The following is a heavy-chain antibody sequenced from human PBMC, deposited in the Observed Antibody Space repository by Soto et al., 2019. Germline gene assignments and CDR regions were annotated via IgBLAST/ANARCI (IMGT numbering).Heavy chain of an antibody. J-gene: IGHJ5*02. D-gene: IGHD2-2*02. CDR2: IDPSDSYT. V-gene: IGHV5-10-1*01. CDR3: ARTPRALAAIVFDWSAP. Sequence: PGESLKISCKGSGYSFTSYWISWVRQMPGKGLEWMGRIDPSDSYTNYSPSFQGHVTISADKSISTAYLQWSSLKASDTAMYYCARTPRALAAIVFDWSAPWGQGTLVTVSS. CDR1: GYSFTSYW.